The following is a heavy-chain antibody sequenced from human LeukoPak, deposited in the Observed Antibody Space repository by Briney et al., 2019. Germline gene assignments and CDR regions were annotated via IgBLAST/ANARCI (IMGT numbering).Heavy chain of an antibody. V-gene: IGHV4-59*01. CDR3: ARSRSGYSYDHAAFDI. D-gene: IGHD5-18*01. CDR1: DGSISNYY. J-gene: IGHJ3*02. CDR2: IDYRGST. Sequence: SETLSLTCTVSDGSISNYYWSWIRQPPGTGLEWIAYIDYRGSTTYNPSLKSRVTISVDTSRNQFSLKLSSVTAADTAVYYCARSRSGYSYDHAAFDIWGQGTIVTVSS.